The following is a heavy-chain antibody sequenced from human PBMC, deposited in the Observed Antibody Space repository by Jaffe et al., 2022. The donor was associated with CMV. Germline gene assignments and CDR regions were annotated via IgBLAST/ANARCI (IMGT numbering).Heavy chain of an antibody. V-gene: IGHV4-59*08. D-gene: IGHD2-21*02. CDR1: GGSISSYY. CDR2: IYYSGST. Sequence: QVQLQESGPGLVKPSETLSLTCTVSGGSISSYYWSWIRQPPGKGLEWIGYIYYSGSTNYNPSLKSRVTISVDTSKNQFSLKLSSVTAADTAVYYCARGGNSYAPFDYWGQGTLVTVSS. CDR3: ARGGNSYAPFDY. J-gene: IGHJ4*02.